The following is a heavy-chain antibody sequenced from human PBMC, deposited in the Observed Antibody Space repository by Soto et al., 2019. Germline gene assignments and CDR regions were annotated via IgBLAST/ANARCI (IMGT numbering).Heavy chain of an antibody. J-gene: IGHJ6*02. CDR2: VYYGGST. CDR3: AGGDYYHSSGYYFYYYTMDV. V-gene: IGHV4-59*04. D-gene: IGHD3-22*01. CDR1: GGSISSYY. Sequence: PSETLSLTCTVSGGSISSYYCSRIRQPPGKGLEWIGNVYYGGSTYYNPSLKSRVTISVETSKSQFSLKLSSVTAADTAVYYCAGGDYYHSSGYYFYYYTMDVWGQGTTVTVSS.